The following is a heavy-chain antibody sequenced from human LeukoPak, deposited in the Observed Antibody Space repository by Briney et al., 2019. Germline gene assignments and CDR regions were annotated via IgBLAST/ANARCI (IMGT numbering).Heavy chain of an antibody. Sequence: ASVKVSCKVSGYTLTELSMHWVRQAPGKGLEWMGGFDPEDGETIYAQKFQGRVTMTEDTSTDTAYMELSSLRSEDTAVYYCATGGSIFGVDNDAFEIWGQGTMVTVSS. CDR2: FDPEDGET. J-gene: IGHJ3*02. D-gene: IGHD3-3*01. CDR3: ATGGSIFGVDNDAFEI. CDR1: GYTLTELS. V-gene: IGHV1-24*01.